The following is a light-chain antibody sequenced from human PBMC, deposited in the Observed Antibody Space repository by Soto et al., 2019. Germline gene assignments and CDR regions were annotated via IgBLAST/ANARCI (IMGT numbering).Light chain of an antibody. V-gene: IGKV1-17*03. Sequence: DIQMTQSPSAMSASVGDRVNITCRASQGISNYLAWFQLKPGKVPKRLMYAASTLQSGVPSRFSGSGSGTDFTLIISSLQPEDFATYYCLRHDLYPWTFGQGTKVEFK. J-gene: IGKJ1*01. CDR1: QGISNY. CDR2: AAS. CDR3: LRHDLYPWT.